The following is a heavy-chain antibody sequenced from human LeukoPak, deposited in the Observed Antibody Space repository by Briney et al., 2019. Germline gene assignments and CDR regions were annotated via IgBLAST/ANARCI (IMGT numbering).Heavy chain of an antibody. Sequence: ASVKVSCKASGGTFSSYAISWVRQAAGQGLDWMGGIIPIFGKANYAQKFQGRVTITADESTSTAYMELSSLRSEDTAVYYCARAFPNYDSSGYYYYYFDYWGQGTLVTVSS. CDR3: ARAFPNYDSSGYYYYYFDY. CDR2: IIPIFGKA. V-gene: IGHV1-69*01. D-gene: IGHD3-22*01. J-gene: IGHJ4*02. CDR1: GGTFSSYA.